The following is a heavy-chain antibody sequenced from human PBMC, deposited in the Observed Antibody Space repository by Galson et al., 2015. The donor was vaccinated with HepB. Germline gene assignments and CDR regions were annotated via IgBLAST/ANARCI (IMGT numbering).Heavy chain of an antibody. Sequence: TLSLTCAVSGGSISSGGYYWSWIRQPPGKGLEWIGHIYYSGSTHYNPSLKSRVTISVDTSKNQFSLKLSSVTAADTAVYYCARCITLVRGVYYYGMDVWGQGTTVTASS. J-gene: IGHJ6*02. CDR1: GGSISSGGYY. V-gene: IGHV4-30-4*01. CDR2: IYYSGST. D-gene: IGHD3-10*01. CDR3: ARCITLVRGVYYYGMDV.